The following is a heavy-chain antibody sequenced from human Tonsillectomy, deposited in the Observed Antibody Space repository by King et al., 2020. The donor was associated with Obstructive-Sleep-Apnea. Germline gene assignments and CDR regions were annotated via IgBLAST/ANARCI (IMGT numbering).Heavy chain of an antibody. CDR1: GYTFTSYA. J-gene: IGHJ5*02. V-gene: IGHV7-4-1*02. Sequence: QLVQSGSELKKPGASVKVSCKASGYTFTSYAMNLVRQAPGQGLEWMGWIKTNTWHPTYAQCFTRRFVFSLYTSVSTAYLQISSLKAEDTAVYYCARGKKLLWFGDVLEEFWFDPWGQGTLVTVSS. CDR2: IKTNTWHP. D-gene: IGHD3-10*01. CDR3: ARGKKLLWFGDVLEEFWFDP.